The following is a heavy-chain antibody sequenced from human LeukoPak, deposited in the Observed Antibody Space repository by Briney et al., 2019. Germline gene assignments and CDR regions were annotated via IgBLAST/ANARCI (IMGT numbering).Heavy chain of an antibody. CDR1: GFTFSSYV. J-gene: IGHJ4*02. CDR3: AKDRATMIVVVRTTPRGQLDY. Sequence: GGSLRLSCAASGFTFSSYVMHWVRQAPGKGLEWVAIISYDGSNEYSADSVKGRFTISRDNSKNTLYLQMNSLRAEDTAVYYCAKDRATMIVVVRTTPRGQLDYWGQGTLVTVSS. V-gene: IGHV3-30*04. CDR2: ISYDGSNE. D-gene: IGHD3-22*01.